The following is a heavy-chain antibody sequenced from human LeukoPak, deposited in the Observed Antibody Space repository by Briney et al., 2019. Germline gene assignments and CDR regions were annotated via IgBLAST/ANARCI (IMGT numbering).Heavy chain of an antibody. V-gene: IGHV3-7*01. CDR3: ARMTIRLRAAFDI. D-gene: IGHD3-3*01. Sequence: SGGSLRLSCAASEFTFSNYWMSWVRQAPGKGPEWVASIKEDGSIKYYVDSVKGRFTISRDNAKNSLYLQMNSLRAEDTAVYYCARMTIRLRAAFDIWGQGTMVTVSS. J-gene: IGHJ3*02. CDR1: EFTFSNYW. CDR2: IKEDGSIK.